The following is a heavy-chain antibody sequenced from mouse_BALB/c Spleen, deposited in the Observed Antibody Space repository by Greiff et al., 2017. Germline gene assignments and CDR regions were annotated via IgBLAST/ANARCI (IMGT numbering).Heavy chain of an antibody. D-gene: IGHD2-4*01. CDR3: ARSRDYGSPWFAY. V-gene: IGHV5-17*02. J-gene: IGHJ3*01. CDR1: GFTFSSFG. CDR2: ISSGSSTI. Sequence: EVKLMESGGGLVQPGGSRKLSCAASGFTFSSFGMHWVRQAPEKGLEWVAYISSGSSTIYYADTVKGRFTISRDNPKNTLFLQMTSLRSEDTAMYYCARSRDYGSPWFAYWGQGTLVTVSA.